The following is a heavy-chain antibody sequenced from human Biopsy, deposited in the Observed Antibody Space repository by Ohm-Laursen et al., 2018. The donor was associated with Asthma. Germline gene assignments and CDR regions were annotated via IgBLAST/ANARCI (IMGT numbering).Heavy chain of an antibody. Sequence: SLRLSCTASGFTFSSYWMSWVRQAPGKGLEWVANIKKDGSEKYYVDSVKGRFTISRDNAKNSLYLHMNSLSAEDTAVYYCARGGYCTSPACPWGRYATDVWGQGTTVTVSS. V-gene: IGHV3-7*01. J-gene: IGHJ6*02. D-gene: IGHD2-8*01. CDR2: IKKDGSEK. CDR3: ARGGYCTSPACPWGRYATDV. CDR1: GFTFSSYW.